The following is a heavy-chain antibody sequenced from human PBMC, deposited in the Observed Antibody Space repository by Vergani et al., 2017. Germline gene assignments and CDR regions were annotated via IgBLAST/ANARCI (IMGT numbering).Heavy chain of an antibody. J-gene: IGHJ4*02. Sequence: QAQLVESGGGVVQPGGSLRLSCAASGFTFSSYGMHWVRQAPGKGLEWVAFIRYDGSNKYYADSVKGRFTISRDNSKNTLYLQMNSLRAEDTAVYYCAKDSRDGYKKGGFDYWGQGTLVTVSS. D-gene: IGHD5-24*01. CDR3: AKDSRDGYKKGGFDY. CDR2: IRYDGSNK. V-gene: IGHV3-30*02. CDR1: GFTFSSYG.